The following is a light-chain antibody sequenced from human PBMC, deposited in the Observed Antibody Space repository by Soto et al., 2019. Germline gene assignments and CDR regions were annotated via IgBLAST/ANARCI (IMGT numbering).Light chain of an antibody. Sequence: EIMMTQSPDTLSVSPGERATVSCRASQSISSDFAWFQLKPGQAQRLLIYGASTMAPDVPDRFSGSGSGTEFNLTSSSLQSEDFAVYYWQKYNNRTYTCGQVTKLEIK. CDR1: QSISSD. CDR3: QKYNNRTYT. J-gene: IGKJ2*01. CDR2: GAS. V-gene: IGKV3-15*01.